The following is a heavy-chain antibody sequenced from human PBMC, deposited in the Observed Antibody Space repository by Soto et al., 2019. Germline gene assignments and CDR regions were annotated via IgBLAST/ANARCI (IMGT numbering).Heavy chain of an antibody. CDR3: VSQLQGPRRKYYFHF. Sequence: QVQLVESGGALVKPGGSLRLSCAASAFNFSDFYISWIRQAPGKGLEWVSFISATGETTYYAESVKGRFTISRDNAQKSLDLQMNSLRDEDTAMYYCVSQLQGPRRKYYFHFWGQGTLVTVSS. D-gene: IGHD1-26*01. CDR1: AFNFSDFY. J-gene: IGHJ4*02. CDR2: ISATGETT. V-gene: IGHV3-11*01.